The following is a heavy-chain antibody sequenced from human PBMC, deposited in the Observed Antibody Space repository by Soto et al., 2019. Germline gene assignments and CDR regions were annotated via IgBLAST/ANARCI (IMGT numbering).Heavy chain of an antibody. CDR1: GASVSSYY. Sequence: PSETLSLTCSVSGASVSSYYWSWIRQPPGKGLEWIGYIYNTGSTKYDPSLKNRVTMLVDTATNHFSLRLSSVTAADTAVYYCARVARLYGDYESTWGQGTLVTVSS. J-gene: IGHJ5*02. D-gene: IGHD4-17*01. CDR2: IYNTGST. CDR3: ARVARLYGDYEST. V-gene: IGHV4-59*02.